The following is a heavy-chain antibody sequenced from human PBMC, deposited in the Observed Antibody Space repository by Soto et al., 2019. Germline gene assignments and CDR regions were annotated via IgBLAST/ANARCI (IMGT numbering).Heavy chain of an antibody. CDR3: ARVDDAYYYYYGMDV. CDR1: GGTFSIYA. J-gene: IGHJ6*02. CDR2: IIPIFGTA. V-gene: IGHV1-69*01. D-gene: IGHD3-3*01. Sequence: QVQLVQSGAEVKKPGSSVKVSCKASGGTFSIYAISWVRQAPGQVLEWMGGIIPIFGTANYAQKFQGRVTITADESTSTAYMELSSLRSEDTAVYYCARVDDAYYYYYGMDVWGQGTTVTVSS.